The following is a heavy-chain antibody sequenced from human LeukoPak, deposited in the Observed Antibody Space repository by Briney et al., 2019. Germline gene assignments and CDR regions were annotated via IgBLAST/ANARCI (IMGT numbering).Heavy chain of an antibody. V-gene: IGHV1-69*05. CDR1: GGTFSSYA. CDR2: IIPIFGTA. J-gene: IGHJ5*02. D-gene: IGHD6-13*01. Sequence: GASVTVSCKASGGTFSSYAISWVRQAPGQGLEWMGGIIPIFGTANYAQKFQGRVTITTDESTSTAYMELSSQRSEDTAVYYCARGGIAAAGTGWFDPWGQGTLVSVSS. CDR3: ARGGIAAAGTGWFDP.